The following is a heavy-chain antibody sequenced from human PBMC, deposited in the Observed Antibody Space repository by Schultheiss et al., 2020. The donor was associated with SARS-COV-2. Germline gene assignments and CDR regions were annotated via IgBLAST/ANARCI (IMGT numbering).Heavy chain of an antibody. CDR1: GFTFSSYA. V-gene: IGHV3-30*01. CDR3: AKDMHSNYVPVYGMDV. CDR2: ISYDGSNK. D-gene: IGHD4-11*01. J-gene: IGHJ6*02. Sequence: VGSLRLSCAASGFTFSSYAMHWVRQAPGKGLEWVAVISYDGSNKYYADSVKGRFTISRDNSKNTLYLQMNSLRAEDTALYYCAKDMHSNYVPVYGMDVWGQGTTVTVSS.